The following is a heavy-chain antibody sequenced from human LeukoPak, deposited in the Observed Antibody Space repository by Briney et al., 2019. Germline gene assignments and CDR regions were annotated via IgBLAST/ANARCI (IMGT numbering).Heavy chain of an antibody. J-gene: IGHJ4*02. D-gene: IGHD3-10*01. Sequence: ASETLSLTCAVYGGSFSGYYWSWIRQPPGKGLEWIGEINHSGSTNHNPSLKSRVTISVDTSKNQFSLKLSSVTAADTAVYYCARRRLGLGYYGSGSYYNRVLDYWGQGTLVTVSS. CDR2: INHSGST. CDR1: GGSFSGYY. CDR3: ARRRLGLGYYGSGSYYNRVLDY. V-gene: IGHV4-34*01.